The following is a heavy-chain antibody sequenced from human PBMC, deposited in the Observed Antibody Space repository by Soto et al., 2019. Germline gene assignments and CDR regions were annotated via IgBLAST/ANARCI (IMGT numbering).Heavy chain of an antibody. D-gene: IGHD3-22*01. CDR1: GYTFTSYY. V-gene: IGHV1-46*01. J-gene: IGHJ6*02. CDR3: ARDYQHYDSSGYPLYYYGMDV. Sequence: GASVKVSCKASGYTFTSYYMHWVRQAPGQGLEWMGIINPSGGSTSYAQKFQGRVTMTRDTSTSTVYMELSSLRSGDTAVYYCARDYQHYDSSGYPLYYYGMDVWGQGTTVTVSS. CDR2: INPSGGST.